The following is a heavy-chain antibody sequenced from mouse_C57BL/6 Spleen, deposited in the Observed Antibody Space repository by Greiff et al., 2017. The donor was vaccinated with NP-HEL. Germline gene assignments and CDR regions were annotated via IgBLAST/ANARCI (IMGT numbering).Heavy chain of an antibody. J-gene: IGHJ3*01. CDR1: GYSFTDYN. D-gene: IGHD1-1*01. Sequence: EVKLMESGPELVKPGASVKISCKASGYSFTDYNMNWVKQSNGKSLEWIGVINPNYGTTSYNQKFKGKATLTVDQSSSTAYMQLNSLTSEDSAVYYCARDQYYGSSSSWFAYWGQGTLVTVSA. V-gene: IGHV1-39*01. CDR2: INPNYGTT. CDR3: ARDQYYGSSSSWFAY.